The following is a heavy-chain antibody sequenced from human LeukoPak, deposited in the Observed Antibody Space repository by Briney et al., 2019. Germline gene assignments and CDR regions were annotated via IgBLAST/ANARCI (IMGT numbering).Heavy chain of an antibody. Sequence: SVKVSCKASGGTFSSYAISWVRQALGQGLEWMGRIIPIFGTANYAQKFQGRVTITTDESTSTAYMELSSLRSEDTAVYYCARDSETPATAISDYWGQGTLVTVSS. CDR3: ARDSETPATAISDY. D-gene: IGHD2-2*02. CDR2: IIPIFGTA. V-gene: IGHV1-69*05. CDR1: GGTFSSYA. J-gene: IGHJ4*02.